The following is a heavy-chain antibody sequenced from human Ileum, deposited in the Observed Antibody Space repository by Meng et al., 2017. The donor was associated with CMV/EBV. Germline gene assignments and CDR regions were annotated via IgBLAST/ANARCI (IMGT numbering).Heavy chain of an antibody. D-gene: IGHD3-3*01. J-gene: IGHJ4*02. CDR3: ARDVEEGLLPYYFDY. V-gene: IGHV4-59*01. CDR2: RYYSEGP. CDR1: GDSITRYY. Sequence: SETLSLTCTVSGDSITRYYVSWIRQPPGGGLEWIGYRYYSEGPHYSHSLRGRAIISADTAKNHFSLSLTSVTAADTAVYYCARDVEEGLLPYYFDYWSQGTLVT.